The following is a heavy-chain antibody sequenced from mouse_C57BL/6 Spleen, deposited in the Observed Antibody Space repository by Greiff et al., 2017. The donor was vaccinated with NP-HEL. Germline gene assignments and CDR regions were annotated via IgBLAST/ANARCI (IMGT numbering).Heavy chain of an antibody. CDR2: INPSTGGT. V-gene: IGHV1-42*01. CDR1: GYSFTGYY. Sequence: DVQLQESGPELVKPGASVKISCKASGYSFTGYYMNWVKQSPEKSLEWIGEINPSTGGTTYNQKFKAKATLTVDKSSSTAYMQLKSLTSEDSAVYYCARGTPYAMDYWGQGTSVTVSS. J-gene: IGHJ4*01. CDR3: ARGTPYAMDY.